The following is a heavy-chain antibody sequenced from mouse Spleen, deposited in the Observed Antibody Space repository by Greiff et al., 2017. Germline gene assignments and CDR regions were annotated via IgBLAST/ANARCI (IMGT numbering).Heavy chain of an antibody. V-gene: IGHV2-2*01. CDR1: GFSLTSYG. Sequence: VQLQQSGPGLVQPSQSLSITCTVSGFSLTSYGVHWVRQSPGKGLEWLGVIWSGGSTDYNAAFISRLSISKDNSKSQVFFKMNSLQADDTAIYYCARPKNSAWFAYWGQGTLVTVSA. CDR2: IWSGGST. D-gene: IGHD6-1*01. J-gene: IGHJ3*01. CDR3: ARPKNSAWFAY.